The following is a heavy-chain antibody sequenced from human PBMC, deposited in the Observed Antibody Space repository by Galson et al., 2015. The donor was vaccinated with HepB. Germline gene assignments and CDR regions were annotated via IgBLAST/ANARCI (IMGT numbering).Heavy chain of an antibody. V-gene: IGHV1-18*04. CDR2: ISAYNGNT. D-gene: IGHD6-13*01. CDR3: ARARYSSSPTRGGWFDP. CDR1: GYNFTSYG. Sequence: SVKVSCKDSGYNFTSYGISWVRQAPGQGLEWMGWISAYNGNTNYAQKLQGRVTMTTATSPSTAYMELRSLRSDDTAVYYCARARYSSSPTRGGWFDPWGQGTLFTVSS. J-gene: IGHJ5*02.